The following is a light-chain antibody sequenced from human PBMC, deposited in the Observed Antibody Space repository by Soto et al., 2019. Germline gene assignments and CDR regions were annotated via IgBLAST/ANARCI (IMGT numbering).Light chain of an antibody. J-gene: IGKJ5*01. V-gene: IGKV3-11*01. CDR2: DAS. CDR1: QSVKTF. Sequence: EIVLTQSPATLSLSPGERATLSCRASQSVKTFLLWYQHRPGQAPRVLIYDASHRATGIPARLRGSGSGTDFTLTISSLEPEDAGIYYCQQRSHWPPITFAQGTRL. CDR3: QQRSHWPPIT.